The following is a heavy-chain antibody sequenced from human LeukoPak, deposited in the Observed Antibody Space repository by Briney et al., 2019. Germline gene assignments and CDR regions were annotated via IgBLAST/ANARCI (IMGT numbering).Heavy chain of an antibody. CDR2: MSFDVNNK. D-gene: IGHD2-2*02. V-gene: IGHV3-30*04. J-gene: IGHJ4*02. CDR3: ARGYCTSSSCYNDY. Sequence: PGRSLRLSCAASGFTFSSYAFHWVRQAPGKGLKWVATMSFDVNNKYYADSVRGRFTISRDNSKNTLYLQMNSLRAEDTAVYSCARGYCTSSSCYNDYWGQGTLVTVSS. CDR1: GFTFSSYA.